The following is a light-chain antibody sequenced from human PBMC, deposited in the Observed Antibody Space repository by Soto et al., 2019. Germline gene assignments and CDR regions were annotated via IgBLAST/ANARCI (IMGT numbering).Light chain of an antibody. CDR2: TNN. CDR3: AVWDGSLRVGV. J-gene: IGLJ3*02. Sequence: QAVVTQPPSTSGTPGQRVTISCSGSSSNIGSNNVCWYQQFPGTAPKLVIYTNNQRPSGVPDRFSGSKSGTSASLAISGLRSEDEADYYCAVWDGSLRVGVFGGGTKLTVL. CDR1: SSNIGSNN. V-gene: IGLV1-47*02.